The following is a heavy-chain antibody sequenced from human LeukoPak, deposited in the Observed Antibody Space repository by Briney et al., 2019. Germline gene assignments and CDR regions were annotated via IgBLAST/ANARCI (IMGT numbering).Heavy chain of an antibody. V-gene: IGHV1-18*01. CDR1: GYTFTSYG. D-gene: IGHD5-12*01. J-gene: IGHJ4*02. CDR3: ARDIVATQDYGDSDY. Sequence: ASVKVSCKASGYTFTSYGISWVRQAPGQGLEWMGWISAYNGNTNYAQKLQGRVTMTTDTSTSTAYMELRSLRSDDTAVYYCARDIVATQDYGDSDYWGQGTLVTVSS. CDR2: ISAYNGNT.